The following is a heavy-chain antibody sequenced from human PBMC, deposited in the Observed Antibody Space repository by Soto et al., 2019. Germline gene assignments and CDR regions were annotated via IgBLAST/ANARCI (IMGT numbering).Heavy chain of an antibody. D-gene: IGHD6-19*01. Sequence: QVQLQESGPGLVKPSGTLSLTCAVSGDSISSPKWWTWLRQPPGKGLEWIGDLLHGGTTNYNPSLKSRVTLSVDTSPNQFSLNLTSVTAADTAIYYCAYSTGWYRHDVWGQGTSVTVSS. J-gene: IGHJ3*01. V-gene: IGHV4-4*02. CDR2: LLHGGTT. CDR1: GDSISSPKW. CDR3: AYSTGWYRHDV.